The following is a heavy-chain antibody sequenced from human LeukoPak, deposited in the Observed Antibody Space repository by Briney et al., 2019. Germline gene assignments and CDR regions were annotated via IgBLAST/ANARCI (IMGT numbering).Heavy chain of an antibody. J-gene: IGHJ4*02. Sequence: PGGSLRLSCVSCVFTFSSYSMNWVRQAPGKGLEWVSSISSSSSYIYYADSVKGRFTISRDNAKNSLYLQMNSLRAEDTAVYYCARGDRDLYCSSTSCYPVLGGQGTLVTVSS. CDR1: VFTFSSYS. V-gene: IGHV3-21*01. CDR3: ARGDRDLYCSSTSCYPVL. D-gene: IGHD2-2*01. CDR2: ISSSSSYI.